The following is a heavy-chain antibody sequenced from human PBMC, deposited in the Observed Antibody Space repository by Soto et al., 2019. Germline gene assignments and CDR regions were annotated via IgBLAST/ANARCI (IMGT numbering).Heavy chain of an antibody. V-gene: IGHV3-9*01. CDR2: INWKSDI. CDR1: GFTFDDNA. J-gene: IGHJ4*02. D-gene: IGHD3-16*01. Sequence: GGSLRLSCAVSGFTFDDNAMHWVRQAPEKGLEVVSGINWKSDIGYADSVKGRFTISRDNAENSLYLQINSLRGEDTALYYCAISQDRGGRTTFIYWGQGTQVTASS. CDR3: AISQDRGGRTTFIY.